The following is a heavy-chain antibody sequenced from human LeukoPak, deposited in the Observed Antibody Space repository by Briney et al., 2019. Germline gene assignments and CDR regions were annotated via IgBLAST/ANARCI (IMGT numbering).Heavy chain of an antibody. Sequence: GASVKVSCKASGYTFTGYLIHWVRQADGQGLEYMGWINPNTGATEYALKFRGRVTMTRDTSTSTASMELSRLRSDDTAVYFCGRDLSTSATWELDHWGQGTLVTVSS. CDR3: GRDLSTSATWELDH. CDR1: GYTFTGYL. CDR2: INPNTGAT. V-gene: IGHV1-2*02. D-gene: IGHD6-25*01. J-gene: IGHJ4*02.